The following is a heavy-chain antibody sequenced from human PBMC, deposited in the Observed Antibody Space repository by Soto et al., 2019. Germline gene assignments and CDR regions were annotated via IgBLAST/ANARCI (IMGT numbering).Heavy chain of an antibody. Sequence: KVSCKASGYTFTSYDINWVRQATGQGLEWMGWMNPNSGNTGYAQKFQGRVTMTRNTSISTAYMELSSLRSEDTAGYYCVRRLVVAGIGLDLFDIWGQGTMVTVSS. CDR2: MNPNSGNT. J-gene: IGHJ3*02. V-gene: IGHV1-8*01. D-gene: IGHD2-15*01. CDR1: GYTFTSYD. CDR3: VRRLVVAGIGLDLFDI.